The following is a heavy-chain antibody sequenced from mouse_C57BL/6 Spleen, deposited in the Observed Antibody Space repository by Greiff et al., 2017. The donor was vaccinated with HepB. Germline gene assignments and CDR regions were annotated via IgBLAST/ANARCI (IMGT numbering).Heavy chain of an antibody. CDR3: AREEYYGSSYYFDY. J-gene: IGHJ2*01. D-gene: IGHD1-1*01. CDR1: GFTFSSYA. CDR2: ISDGGSYT. Sequence: EVKLEESGGGLVKPGGSLKLSCAASGFTFSSYAMSWVRQTPEKRLEWVATISDGGSYTYYPDNVKGRFTISRDNAKNNLYLQMSHLKSEDTAMYYCAREEYYGSSYYFDYWGQGTTLTVSS. V-gene: IGHV5-4*01.